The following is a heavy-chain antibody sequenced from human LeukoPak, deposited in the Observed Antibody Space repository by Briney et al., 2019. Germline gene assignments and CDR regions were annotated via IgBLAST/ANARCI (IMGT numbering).Heavy chain of an antibody. CDR2: ISSSSSYI. CDR1: GFTFSSYS. CDR3: ARGSVRWLQGFQY. J-gene: IGHJ4*02. V-gene: IGHV3-21*01. Sequence: GGSLRLSCAASGFTFSSYSMNWVRQAPGKGLEWVSYISSSSSYIYYADSVKGRFTISRDNAKNSLYLQMNSLRAEDTAVYYCARGSVRWLQGFQYWGQGTLVTVSS. D-gene: IGHD5-24*01.